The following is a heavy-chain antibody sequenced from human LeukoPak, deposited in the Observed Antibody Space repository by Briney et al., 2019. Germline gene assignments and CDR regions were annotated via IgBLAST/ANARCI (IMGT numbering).Heavy chain of an antibody. CDR3: ARDRSGTFDY. Sequence: GGSLRLSCAASGFTVRSNYMSWVRQAPGKGLEWVSVIYSGGSTYYADSVKGRFTISRDNSKNTLYLQMNSLRAEDTAVYYCARDRSGTFDYWGQGTLVTVSS. D-gene: IGHD1-26*01. J-gene: IGHJ4*02. CDR2: IYSGGST. CDR1: GFTVRSNY. V-gene: IGHV3-53*01.